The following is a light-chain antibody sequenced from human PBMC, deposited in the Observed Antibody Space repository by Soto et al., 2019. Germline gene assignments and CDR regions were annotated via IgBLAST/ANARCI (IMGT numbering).Light chain of an antibody. CDR2: YNN. CDR3: AAWDDTLTRYV. V-gene: IGLV1-44*01. CDR1: NSNIASNT. Sequence: QSVLTQLLSASETPGQTVSISCSGSNSNIASNTVNWYQHLPGTAPKLLIYYNNQRPSGVPDRFSGSKSGTSASLAISGLQSEDESDYYCAAWDDTLTRYVFGTGTKVTVL. J-gene: IGLJ1*01.